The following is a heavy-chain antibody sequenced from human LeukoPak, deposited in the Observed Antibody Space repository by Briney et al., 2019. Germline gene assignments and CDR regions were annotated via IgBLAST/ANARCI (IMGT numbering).Heavy chain of an antibody. CDR3: ARVYSSGFGYYYYGMDV. D-gene: IGHD2-21*01. Sequence: SETLSLTCTVSGGSISSYYWSWIRQPPGKGQEWIGYIYYSGSTNYNPSLKSRVTISVDTSKNQFSLKLSSVTAADTAVYYCARVYSSGFGYYYYGMDVWGQGTTVTVSS. V-gene: IGHV4-59*01. CDR1: GGSISSYY. J-gene: IGHJ6*02. CDR2: IYYSGST.